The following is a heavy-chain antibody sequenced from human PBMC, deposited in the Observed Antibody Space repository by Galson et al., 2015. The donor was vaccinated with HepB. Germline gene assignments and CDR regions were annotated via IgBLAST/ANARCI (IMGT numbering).Heavy chain of an antibody. Sequence: SLRLSCAASGFIFSTYSMNWVRQAPGKGLEWISSISATSSYIYYADSVKGRFTISRDSAKNSLFLQMNSLRPEDTAVYYCARDQAEEYQQLYEYYFDSWGLGTLVTVSS. D-gene: IGHD1-1*01. CDR3: ARDQAEEYQQLYEYYFDS. CDR1: GFIFSTYS. V-gene: IGHV3-21*01. J-gene: IGHJ4*01. CDR2: ISATSSYI.